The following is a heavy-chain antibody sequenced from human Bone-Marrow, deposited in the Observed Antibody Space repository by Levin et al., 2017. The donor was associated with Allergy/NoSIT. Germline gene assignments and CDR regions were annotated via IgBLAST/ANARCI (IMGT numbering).Heavy chain of an antibody. CDR2: IYYSGST. D-gene: IGHD6-19*01. Sequence: GSLRLSCTVSGGSISSYYWSWIRQPPGKGLEWIGYIYYSGSTNYNPSLKSRVTISVDTSKNQFSLKLSSVTAADTAVYYCARDSSGWVHWFDPWGQGTLVTVSS. CDR3: ARDSSGWVHWFDP. J-gene: IGHJ5*02. CDR1: GGSISSYY. V-gene: IGHV4-59*12.